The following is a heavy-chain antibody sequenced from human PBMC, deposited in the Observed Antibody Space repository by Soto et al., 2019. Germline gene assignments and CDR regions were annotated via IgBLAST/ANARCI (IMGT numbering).Heavy chain of an antibody. J-gene: IGHJ6*02. V-gene: IGHV6-1*01. CDR3: ARHPDGDYDAMYV. Sequence: SQTLSLTCVISGDSVSSNGACWNWIRQSPSRGLEWLGRTYYRSKWFLDYAASVQSRMTINPDTSRNQFSLQLSSVTPEDMAVYYCARHPDGDYDAMYVWGQGTPVTVSS. D-gene: IGHD4-17*01. CDR1: GDSVSSNGAC. CDR2: TYYRSKWFL.